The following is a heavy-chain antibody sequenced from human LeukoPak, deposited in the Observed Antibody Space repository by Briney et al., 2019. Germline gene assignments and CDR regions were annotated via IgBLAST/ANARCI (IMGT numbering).Heavy chain of an antibody. CDR1: GFTFSSYW. CDR2: IKQDGSEK. D-gene: IGHD1-26*01. Sequence: GGSLRLSCAASGFTFSSYWTSWVRQAPGKGLEWVANIKQDGSEKYYVDSVKGRFTISRDNAKNSLYLQMNSLRAEDTAVYYCAREVGATPFDYWGQGTLVTVSS. CDR3: AREVGATPFDY. V-gene: IGHV3-7*01. J-gene: IGHJ4*02.